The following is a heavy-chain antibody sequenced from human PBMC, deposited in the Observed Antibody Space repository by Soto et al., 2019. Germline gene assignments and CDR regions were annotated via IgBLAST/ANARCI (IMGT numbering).Heavy chain of an antibody. Sequence: SETLSLTCAVYGGSVSGYFWSWIRQPAGKGLEWIGEINHSGTTSYSPSLDSRVTTSVDTSKNQFSLRLSSVTAADTAIYYCARRHCSDSYCSYFDYWGRGTLVTVSS. CDR2: INHSGTT. CDR3: ARRHCSDSYCSYFDY. J-gene: IGHJ4*02. CDR1: GGSVSGYF. V-gene: IGHV4-34*01. D-gene: IGHD2-15*01.